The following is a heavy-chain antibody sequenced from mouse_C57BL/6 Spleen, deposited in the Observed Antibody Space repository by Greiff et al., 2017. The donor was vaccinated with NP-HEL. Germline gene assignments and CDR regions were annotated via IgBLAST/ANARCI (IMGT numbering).Heavy chain of an antibody. J-gene: IGHJ3*01. CDR3: TTTVGRGWFAY. V-gene: IGHV14-1*01. Sequence: EVQLQQAGAELVRPGASVKLSCTAAGFNIKDYYMHWVKQRPEQGLEWIGRIDPEDGDTEYAPKFQGKATMTADTAPNTAYLQLSSLTSEDTAVYYCTTTVGRGWFAYWGQGTLVTVSA. CDR1: GFNIKDYY. D-gene: IGHD4-1*01. CDR2: IDPEDGDT.